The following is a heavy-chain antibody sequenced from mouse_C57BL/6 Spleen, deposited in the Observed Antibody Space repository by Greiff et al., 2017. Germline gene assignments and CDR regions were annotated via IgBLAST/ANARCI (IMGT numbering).Heavy chain of an antibody. CDR3: ASRSYDGYYWGVAY. J-gene: IGHJ3*01. D-gene: IGHD2-3*01. CDR2: ILPGSGST. Sequence: VKLMESGAELMKPGASVKLSCKATGYTFTGYWIAWVKQRPGHGLEWIGEILPGSGSTNYNEKFKGKATFTADTSSNTAYMQLSSLTTEDSAVYYCASRSYDGYYWGVAYWGQGALVTVSA. CDR1: GYTFTGYW. V-gene: IGHV1-9*01.